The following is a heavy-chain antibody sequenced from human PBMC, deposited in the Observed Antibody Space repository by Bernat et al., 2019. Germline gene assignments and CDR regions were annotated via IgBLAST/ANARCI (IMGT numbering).Heavy chain of an antibody. J-gene: IGHJ3*02. V-gene: IGHV4-59*08. CDR1: GGSISSYY. CDR3: ALRRDGYDSHAFDI. CDR2: IYYSGGT. D-gene: IGHD5-24*01. Sequence: QVQLQESGPGLVKPSETLSLTCTVSGGSISSYYWSWIRQPPGKGLEWIGYIYYSGGTNYNPSPKSRVTISVDTSKNQFSLKLSSVTAADTAVYYCALRRDGYDSHAFDIWGQGTMVTVSS.